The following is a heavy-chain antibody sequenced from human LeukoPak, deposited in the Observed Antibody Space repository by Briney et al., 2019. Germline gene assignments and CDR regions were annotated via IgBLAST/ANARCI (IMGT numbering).Heavy chain of an antibody. CDR1: GFTFSAYY. Sequence: ASVKVSCKASGFTFSAYYMNWVRQAPGQGLEWMGLINSNTGGTNYAQKFQGRVTMTRDTSISTAYMELSRLRSDDTAVYYCARNAREGYGDYSYFDPWGQGTLVSVSS. CDR3: ARNAREGYGDYSYFDP. CDR2: INSNTGGT. J-gene: IGHJ5*02. D-gene: IGHD4-17*01. V-gene: IGHV1-2*06.